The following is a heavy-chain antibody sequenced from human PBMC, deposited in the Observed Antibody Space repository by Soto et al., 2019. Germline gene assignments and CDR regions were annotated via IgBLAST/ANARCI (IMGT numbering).Heavy chain of an antibody. V-gene: IGHV4-30-2*01. D-gene: IGHD1-1*01. CDR2: IYHSGST. J-gene: IGHJ5*02. CDR3: ARDQLEGNWFDP. Sequence: QLQLQESGSGLVRPSQTLSLTCAVSGGSISSGGYSWNWIRQPPGKGLEWIGYIYHSGSTLYNPSLKSRVNISVDKSKHKFSLKLTSVTAADTAVYYCARDQLEGNWFDPWGQGTLVTVSS. CDR1: GGSISSGGYS.